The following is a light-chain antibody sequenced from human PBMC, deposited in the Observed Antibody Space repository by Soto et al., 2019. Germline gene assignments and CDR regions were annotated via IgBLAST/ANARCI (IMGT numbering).Light chain of an antibody. CDR2: EVI. CDR1: NSDIGAYNY. J-gene: IGLJ1*01. Sequence: QSVLTQPASVSGSAGQSITISCTGSNSDIGAYNYVSWYQQHPGKAPKLIIYEVIYRPSGISNRFSGSKSGNTASLTISGLXADDEADYYCSSYTGTTTLGVFGSGTKVTVL. CDR3: SSYTGTTTLGV. V-gene: IGLV2-14*01.